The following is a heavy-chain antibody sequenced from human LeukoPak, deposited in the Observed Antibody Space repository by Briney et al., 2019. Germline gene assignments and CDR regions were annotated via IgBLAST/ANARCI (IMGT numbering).Heavy chain of an antibody. D-gene: IGHD6-19*01. J-gene: IGHJ4*02. V-gene: IGHV3-48*04. CDR3: ARGAVAGFDLIDY. CDR1: GFTFSSYS. CDR2: ISSASGSI. Sequence: GGSLRLSCAASGFTFSSYSMNWVRQAPGKGLEWVSYISSASGSIYYADSVKGRFTISRDNAKNSLFLQMNSLRAEDTAVYYCARGAVAGFDLIDYWGQGTLVTVSS.